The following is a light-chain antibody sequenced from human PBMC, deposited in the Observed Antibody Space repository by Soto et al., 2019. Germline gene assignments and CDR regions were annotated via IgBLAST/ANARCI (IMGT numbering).Light chain of an antibody. CDR2: DTS. J-gene: IGKJ1*01. Sequence: PGERATLSCRASQTVSKYLAWYQQKPGQAPRLLIYDTSNRATGIPARFSGSGSGTDFTLTISGLQPEDFAVYYCQQHSHWPPWTFGQGTRVEIQ. CDR3: QQHSHWPPWT. CDR1: QTVSKY. V-gene: IGKV3-11*01.